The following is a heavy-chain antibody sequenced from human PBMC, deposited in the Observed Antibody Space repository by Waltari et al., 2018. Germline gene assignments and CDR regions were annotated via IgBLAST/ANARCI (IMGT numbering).Heavy chain of an antibody. Sequence: EVQLVESGGGLVQTGGSLRRSCAASGFTFSRYEMNWVRQAQGKGLEWVSYISSGGSNIFYAESVKGRFTISRDNAKNSLYLQMNSLRVEDTAVYYCTRERSVTGKGNLDYWGQGTLVTVSS. V-gene: IGHV3-48*03. D-gene: IGHD3-10*01. CDR2: ISSGGSNI. J-gene: IGHJ4*02. CDR1: GFTFSRYE. CDR3: TRERSVTGKGNLDY.